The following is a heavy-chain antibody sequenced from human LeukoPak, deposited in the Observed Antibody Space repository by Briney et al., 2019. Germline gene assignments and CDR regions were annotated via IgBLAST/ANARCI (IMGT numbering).Heavy chain of an antibody. V-gene: IGHV3-11*01. J-gene: IGHJ4*02. CDR1: GFAFSDYY. CDR3: AKNRGATAGTFDY. CDR2: ISSSGNTI. D-gene: IGHD2/OR15-2a*01. Sequence: GGSLRLSCAASGFAFSDYYMSWIRQAPGKGLEWVSYISSSGNTIYYADSVKGRFTISRDNAKNSLHLQMNSLRADDTAVYYCAKNRGATAGTFDYWGPGTLVTVSS.